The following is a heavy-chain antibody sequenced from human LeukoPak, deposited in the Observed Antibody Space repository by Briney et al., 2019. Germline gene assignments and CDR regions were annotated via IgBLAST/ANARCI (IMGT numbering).Heavy chain of an antibody. CDR2: INPNSGCT. Sequence: AASVKVSCKASGYTFTGYYMHWVRQAPGQGLEWMGWINPNSGCTNYAQKFQGRVTITADESKSTAYMELSSLRSEDTAVYYCARGGTVAGTGVWYWFDPWGQGTLVTVSS. CDR3: ARGGTVAGTGVWYWFDP. V-gene: IGHV1-2*02. CDR1: GYTFTGYY. D-gene: IGHD6-19*01. J-gene: IGHJ5*02.